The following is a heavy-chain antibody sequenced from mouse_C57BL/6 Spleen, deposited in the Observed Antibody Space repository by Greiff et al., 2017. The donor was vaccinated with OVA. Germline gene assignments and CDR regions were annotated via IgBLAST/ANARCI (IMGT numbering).Heavy chain of an antibody. D-gene: IGHD2-3*01. J-gene: IGHJ1*03. CDR3: ARSGAYDGYYRGYFDV. CDR1: GFTFTSYW. CDR2: IDPSDSDT. V-gene: IGHV1-52*01. Sequence: QVQLKQSGAELVRPGSSVKLSCKASGFTFTSYWMYWVKQSPIQGLEWIGNIDPSDSDTHYNQKFKDKDTLTVDKSPSTAYMQLSSLTSEDSAVYCSARSGAYDGYYRGYFDVWGTGTTVTVSS.